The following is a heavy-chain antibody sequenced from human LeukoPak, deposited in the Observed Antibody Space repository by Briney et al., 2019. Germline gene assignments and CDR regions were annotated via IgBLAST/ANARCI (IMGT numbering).Heavy chain of an antibody. CDR1: GFTFSSYA. J-gene: IGHJ4*02. CDR3: ARALGPYGHFDY. Sequence: GGSLRLSCAASGFTFSSYAMHWVRQAPGKGLEWVAVISYDGSNKYYADSVKGRFTISRDNAKNSLYLQMNSLRAEDTAVYYCARALGPYGHFDYWGQGTLVTVSS. CDR2: ISYDGSNK. V-gene: IGHV3-30*04. D-gene: IGHD4-17*01.